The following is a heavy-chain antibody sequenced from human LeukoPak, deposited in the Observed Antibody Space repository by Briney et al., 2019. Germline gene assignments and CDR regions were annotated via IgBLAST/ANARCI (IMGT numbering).Heavy chain of an antibody. Sequence: GGSLRLSRAASGFTVSSNYMSWVRQAPGKGLEWVSVIYSGGSTYYADSVKGRFTISRDNSKNTLYLQMNSLRAEDTAVYYCARLLVYWGQGTLVTVSS. J-gene: IGHJ4*02. D-gene: IGHD2-8*02. CDR1: GFTVSSNY. V-gene: IGHV3-53*01. CDR3: ARLLVY. CDR2: IYSGGST.